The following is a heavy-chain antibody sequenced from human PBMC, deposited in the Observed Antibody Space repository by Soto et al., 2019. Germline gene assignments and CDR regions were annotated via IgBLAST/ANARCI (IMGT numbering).Heavy chain of an antibody. V-gene: IGHV4-59*01. Sequence: SETLSLTCTVSGGSISRNYWSWIRQPPGKGLEYIGYMYYSGITNYNPSLKSRVTMSVDTSKNQFSLKLSSVTAADTAVYYCATGGNYDSGGLYAFLFDQWGQGTLVTVSS. CDR3: ATGGNYDSGGLYAFLFDQ. CDR1: GGSISRNY. J-gene: IGHJ4*02. D-gene: IGHD3-22*01. CDR2: MYYSGIT.